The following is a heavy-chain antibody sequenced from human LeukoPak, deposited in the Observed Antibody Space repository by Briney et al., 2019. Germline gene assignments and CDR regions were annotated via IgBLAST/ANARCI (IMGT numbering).Heavy chain of an antibody. V-gene: IGHV3-43*02. Sequence: GGSMRLAWAAAGFTFNDYAMHWVRQAAGKGLEWVSLISGDVGSTYYADSVKGRFTISRDNSKNSLYLQMNSLRTVDTALYYCAKDYRYCSGGSCYSGGQRAGFDYWGQGTLVTVSS. D-gene: IGHD2-15*01. J-gene: IGHJ4*02. CDR2: ISGDVGST. CDR1: GFTFNDYA. CDR3: AKDYRYCSGGSCYSGGQRAGFDY.